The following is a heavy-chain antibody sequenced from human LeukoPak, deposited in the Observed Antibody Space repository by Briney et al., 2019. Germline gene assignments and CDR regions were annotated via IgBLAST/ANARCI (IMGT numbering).Heavy chain of an antibody. CDR1: GGSISSGGYY. CDR3: ARVQATVEYYFDY. V-gene: IGHV4-31*03. Sequence: SQTLSLTCTVSGGSISSGGYYWSWIRQHPGKGLEWIGYIYYSGSTYYNPSLKSRVTISVDTSKNQFSLKLSSVTAADTAVYYCARVQATVEYYFDYWGRGTLVTVSS. D-gene: IGHD4-23*01. CDR2: IYYSGST. J-gene: IGHJ4*02.